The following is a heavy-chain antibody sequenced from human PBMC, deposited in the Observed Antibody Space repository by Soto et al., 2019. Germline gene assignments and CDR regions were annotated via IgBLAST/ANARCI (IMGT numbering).Heavy chain of an antibody. J-gene: IGHJ4*02. V-gene: IGHV1-24*01. CDR3: AAVLLPPADFAFGGIVAGSFDY. CDR1: GLSLSELS. Sequence: GASVKVSCKVSGLSLSELSMYWVRQAPGKGLECMGGFAPEDGEPVYAQRFQGRLTMTKDTSTETAYMELSSLTSDDAAVYFCAAVLLPPADFAFGGIVAGSFDYWGQGTLVTVSS. CDR2: FAPEDGEP. D-gene: IGHD3-16*02.